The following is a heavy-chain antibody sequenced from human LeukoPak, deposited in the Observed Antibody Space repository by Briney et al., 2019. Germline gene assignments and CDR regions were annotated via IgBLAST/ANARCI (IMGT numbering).Heavy chain of an antibody. CDR3: ARARLTSRRAYSSSLSWFDP. V-gene: IGHV1-8*01. D-gene: IGHD6-13*01. J-gene: IGHJ5*02. CDR1: GYTFTSYD. CDR2: MNPNSGNT. Sequence: ASVKVSCKASGYTFTSYDINWVRQATGQGLEWMGWMNPNSGNTGCAQKFQGRVTMTRNTSISTAYMELSSLRSEDTAVYYCARARLTSRRAYSSSLSWFDPWGQGTLVTVSS.